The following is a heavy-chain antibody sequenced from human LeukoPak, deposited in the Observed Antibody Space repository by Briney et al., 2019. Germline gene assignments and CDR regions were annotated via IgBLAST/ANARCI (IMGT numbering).Heavy chain of an antibody. V-gene: IGHV4-39*07. CDR1: GGSISSSTYY. CDR3: ARGSETYCSGGRCLFDY. J-gene: IGHJ4*02. CDR2: IYYSGST. D-gene: IGHD2-15*01. Sequence: SETLSLTCTVSGGSISSSTYYWGWIRQSPGKGLEWIGSIYYSGSTYYNPSLKSRVTISVDTSNNQFSLKVISVTAADTAVYYCARGSETYCSGGRCLFDYWGQGTLVTASS.